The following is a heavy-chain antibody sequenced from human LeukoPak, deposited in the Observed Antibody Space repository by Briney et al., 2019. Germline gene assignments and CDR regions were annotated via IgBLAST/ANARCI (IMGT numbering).Heavy chain of an antibody. CDR1: GGSISSYY. Sequence: SETLSLTCTVSGGSISSYYWSWIRQPPGKGLEWIGYIYYSGSTNYNPSLKSRVTISVDTSKNQFSLKLSSVTAADTAVYYCARDVGVATIHWYFDLWGCGTLVTVSS. D-gene: IGHD5-12*01. CDR3: ARDVGVATIHWYFDL. V-gene: IGHV4-59*01. J-gene: IGHJ2*01. CDR2: IYYSGST.